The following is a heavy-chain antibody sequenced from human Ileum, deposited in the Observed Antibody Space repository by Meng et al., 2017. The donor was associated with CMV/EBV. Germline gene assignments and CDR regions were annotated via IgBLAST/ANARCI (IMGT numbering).Heavy chain of an antibody. Sequence: QVQLVGSGGGLVQPGGSLRFSCAVSGLTFSSYGMHWVRQAPGKGLEWVAFVRSDGSNKYYADSVKGRFTISRDNSENTLFLQMNSLRADDTAVYYCSSLGDYWGQGTLVTVSS. CDR1: GLTFSSYG. J-gene: IGHJ4*02. V-gene: IGHV3-30*02. CDR3: SSLGDY. D-gene: IGHD3-16*01. CDR2: VRSDGSNK.